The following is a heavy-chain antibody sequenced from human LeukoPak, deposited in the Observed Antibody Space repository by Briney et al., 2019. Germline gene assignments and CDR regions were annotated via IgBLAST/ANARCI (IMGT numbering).Heavy chain of an antibody. V-gene: IGHV3-48*02. CDR2: ISSSSRTI. Sequence: PGGSLRLSCAASGFTFSDYSMNWVRQAPGKGLEWISYISSSSRTIYYADSVKGRFTISRDNAKNSLYLQMNSLRDEDTAVYYCARTNEYQLLWRRGRWFDPWGQGTLVTVSS. CDR3: ARTNEYQLLWRRGRWFDP. CDR1: GFTFSDYS. D-gene: IGHD2-2*01. J-gene: IGHJ5*02.